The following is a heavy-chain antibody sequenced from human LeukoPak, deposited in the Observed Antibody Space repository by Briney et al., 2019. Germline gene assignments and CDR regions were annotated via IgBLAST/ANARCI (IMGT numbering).Heavy chain of an antibody. CDR1: GYTFTSYY. J-gene: IGHJ4*02. Sequence: ASVKVSCKASGYTFTSYYMHWVRQAPGQGLEWMGIINPSGGSTSYAQKFQGRVTMTRDTSISTAYMELSRLRSDDTAVYYCARYYDFWSGYGDWGQGTLVTVSS. D-gene: IGHD3-3*01. CDR2: INPSGGST. CDR3: ARYYDFWSGYGD. V-gene: IGHV1-46*01.